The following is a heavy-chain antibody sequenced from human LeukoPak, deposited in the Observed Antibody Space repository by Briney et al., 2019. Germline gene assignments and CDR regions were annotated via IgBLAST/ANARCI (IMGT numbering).Heavy chain of an antibody. CDR3: ASRGSLIDFDY. D-gene: IGHD2-15*01. V-gene: IGHV3-53*01. Sequence: PGGSLRLSCAGSGFTVRRNYMRWVRQAPGKGLEWVSVIYSGGSTYYADSVKGRFTISRDNSKNTLYLQMNSLRAEDTAVYYCASRGSLIDFDYWGQGTLVTVSS. CDR1: GFTVRRNY. CDR2: IYSGGST. J-gene: IGHJ4*02.